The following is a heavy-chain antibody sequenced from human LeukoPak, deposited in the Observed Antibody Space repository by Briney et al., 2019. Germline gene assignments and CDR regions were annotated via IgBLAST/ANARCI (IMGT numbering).Heavy chain of an antibody. CDR1: GFSFDKFG. D-gene: IGHD1-26*01. Sequence: GGSLRLSCVASGFSFDKFGMHWVRQAPGKGLEYVSSVSADESGKYYTKSVRGRFSISRDNSKNTMYLQLGILRPDDMGIYYCASLDRSEIPWGPGTLVTVSS. V-gene: IGHV3-64*01. CDR2: VSADESGK. CDR3: ASLDRSEIP. J-gene: IGHJ5*02.